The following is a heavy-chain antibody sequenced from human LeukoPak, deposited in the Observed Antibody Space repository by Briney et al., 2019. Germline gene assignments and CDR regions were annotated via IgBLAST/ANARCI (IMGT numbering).Heavy chain of an antibody. CDR3: AARGVRFGELLVPYYYMDV. Sequence: GGSVKVSCKASGFTFTSSAMQWVRQARGQRLEWIGWIVVGSGNTNYAQKFQERVTITRDMSTSTAYMELSSLRSEDTAVYYCAARGVRFGELLVPYYYMDVWGKGTTVTVSS. CDR2: IVVGSGNT. CDR1: GFTFTSSA. D-gene: IGHD3-10*01. V-gene: IGHV1-58*02. J-gene: IGHJ6*03.